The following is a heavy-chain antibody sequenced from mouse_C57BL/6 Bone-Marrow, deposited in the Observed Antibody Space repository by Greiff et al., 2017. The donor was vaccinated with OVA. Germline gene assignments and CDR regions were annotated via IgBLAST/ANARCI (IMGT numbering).Heavy chain of an antibody. D-gene: IGHD2-10*01. Sequence: DVQLQESGPVLVKPGASVKMSCKASGYTFTDYYMNWVKQSHGKSLEWIGVINPYNGGTSYNQKFKGKATLTVDKSSSTAYMELNSLTSEDSAVYYCARYPTGDYWGQGTTLTVSS. V-gene: IGHV1-19*01. CDR3: ARYPTGDY. CDR2: INPYNGGT. J-gene: IGHJ2*01. CDR1: GYTFTDYY.